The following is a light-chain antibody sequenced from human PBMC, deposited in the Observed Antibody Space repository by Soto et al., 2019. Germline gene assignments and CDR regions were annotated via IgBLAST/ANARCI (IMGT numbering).Light chain of an antibody. CDR2: DIS. V-gene: IGKV3-15*01. CDR3: QQYNNWPFS. CDR1: QDVTTN. J-gene: IGKJ5*01. Sequence: EISMTQFPASLCASPGGGATLSCRAAQDVTTNFAWYQLRRGQPPRLLIYDISTRATGVPARFSGSGSGTEFTLTISGLQSEDFALYFCQQYNNWPFSFGPGTRLEIK.